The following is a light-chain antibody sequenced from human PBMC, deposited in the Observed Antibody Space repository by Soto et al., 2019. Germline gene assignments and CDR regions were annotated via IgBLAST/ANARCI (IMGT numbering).Light chain of an antibody. J-gene: IGLJ2*01. CDR1: SSNIGTYT. CDR3: AAWDASLNGVI. Sequence: QSVLTQPPSASGTRGQRVTISCSGSSSNIGTYTVNWYQQVPGTAPKLLIYSNNQRPSGVPDRFSGSKSGTSASLAFSGLQSEDEADYYCAAWDASLNGVIFGGGTKLTVL. V-gene: IGLV1-44*01. CDR2: SNN.